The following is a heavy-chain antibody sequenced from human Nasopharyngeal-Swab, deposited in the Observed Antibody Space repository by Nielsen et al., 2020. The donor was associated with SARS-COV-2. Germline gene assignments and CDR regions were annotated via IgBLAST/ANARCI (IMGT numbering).Heavy chain of an antibody. J-gene: IGHJ4*02. Sequence: ASVKVSCKTSGYIFTSYGIIWVRQAPGQGLEWMGWISVYNGHTKYAQKFQGRITMTTDTSTSTVYMELRSLRSDDTAVYYCARDQERRYYDSWSGITAFDYWGQGTLVTVSS. D-gene: IGHD3-3*01. CDR1: GYIFTSYG. CDR3: ARDQERRYYDSWSGITAFDY. V-gene: IGHV1-18*01. CDR2: ISVYNGHT.